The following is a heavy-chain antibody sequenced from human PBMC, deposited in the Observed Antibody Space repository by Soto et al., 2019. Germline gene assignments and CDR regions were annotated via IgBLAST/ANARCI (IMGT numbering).Heavy chain of an antibody. J-gene: IGHJ4*02. Sequence: EVQLLESGGGLVQPGGSLRLSCAASGFTFSNYAIAWVRQAPGKGLEWVSGISGSGGTTYYADSVKGRFTISRDNYKATLHLQMNSLRAEDTAVYYCAKTPRQWLVYFDYWGQGALVTVSS. V-gene: IGHV3-23*01. CDR2: ISGSGGTT. CDR1: GFTFSNYA. CDR3: AKTPRQWLVYFDY. D-gene: IGHD6-19*01.